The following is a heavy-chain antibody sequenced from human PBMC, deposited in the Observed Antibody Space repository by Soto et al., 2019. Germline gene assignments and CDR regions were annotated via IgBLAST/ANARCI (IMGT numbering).Heavy chain of an antibody. Sequence: PGGSLRLSCAASGFTFNTYAMNWVRQAPGKGLEWVATISGTGGSTYYADSVKGRFTISRDNSKNTLYLQMNSLRVEDTAVYYCAKDRLGGNFDYWGQGTQVTVSS. V-gene: IGHV3-23*01. CDR2: ISGTGGST. J-gene: IGHJ4*02. CDR3: AKDRLGGNFDY. CDR1: GFTFNTYA.